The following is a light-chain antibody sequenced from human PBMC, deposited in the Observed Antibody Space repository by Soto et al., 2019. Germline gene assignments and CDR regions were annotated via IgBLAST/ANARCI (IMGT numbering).Light chain of an antibody. Sequence: QSALTQPASVSGSPGQSITISCTGTSSDVGGYNFVAWYQQYPGKAPKVMIYEGSQRPSGVSTRFSGSRSGNTASLTISGLQPEDEADYYCCSYAGSSTYVFGTGTKLPS. V-gene: IGLV2-23*01. CDR2: EGS. CDR1: SSDVGGYNF. J-gene: IGLJ1*01. CDR3: CSYAGSSTYV.